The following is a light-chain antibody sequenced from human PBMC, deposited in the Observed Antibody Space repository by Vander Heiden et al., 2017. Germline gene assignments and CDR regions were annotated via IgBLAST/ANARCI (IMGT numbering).Light chain of an antibody. J-gene: IGLJ3*02. CDR1: SGHSSYI. Sequence: QPVLTQPSSASASLGSSVKLTCTLSSGHSSYIIAWHQQQPGKAPRYLMKLEGSGSYNKGSGVPDRFSGSSSGADRYLTISNLQSEDEADYYCETWDSNIPVFGGGTKLTVL. CDR2: LEGSGSY. CDR3: ETWDSNIPV. V-gene: IGLV4-60*03.